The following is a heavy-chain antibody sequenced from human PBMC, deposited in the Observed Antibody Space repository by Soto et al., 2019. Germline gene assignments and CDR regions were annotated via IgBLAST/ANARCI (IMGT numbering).Heavy chain of an antibody. J-gene: IGHJ4*01. CDR1: GVTITDAG. V-gene: IGHV3-15*07. D-gene: IGHD4-17*01. CDR2: IRSNIDGGTT. CDR3: PTDSQLSTVLVRFEY. Sequence: AGVPLRLSYGASGVTITDAGGNWVRQTQGKGLEWVGRIRSNIDGGTTDYATPVKGRFVVSRDASRNVVYLQMNSLTTEDTAIYYCPTDSQLSTVLVRFEYWGHGTLVTVSS.